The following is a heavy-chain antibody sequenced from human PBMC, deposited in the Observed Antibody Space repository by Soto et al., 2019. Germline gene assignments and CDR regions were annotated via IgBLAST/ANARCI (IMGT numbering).Heavy chain of an antibody. D-gene: IGHD5-12*01. CDR1: GFTFSTYG. Sequence: VQLVESGGGVVQPGRSLRLSCAASGFTFSTYGMHWVRQAPGKGLEWVVVISDDGSNKYYADSVKGRFTISRDNSKNTLYLQMNSLRAEDTAVYYCAKDSGYDYFDYWGQGTLVTVSS. CDR3: AKDSGYDYFDY. CDR2: ISDDGSNK. V-gene: IGHV3-30*18. J-gene: IGHJ4*02.